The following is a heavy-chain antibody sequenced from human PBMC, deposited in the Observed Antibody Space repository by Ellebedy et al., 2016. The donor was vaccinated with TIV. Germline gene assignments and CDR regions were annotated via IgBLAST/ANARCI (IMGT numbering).Heavy chain of an antibody. Sequence: GESLKISCAASGFTFSSYSMNWVRQAPGKGLEWVSYISSSSSTIYYADSVKGRFTISRDNAKNSLYLQMNSLRDEDTAVYYCARDLRRKRELPWGVGYWGQGTLVTVSS. CDR1: GFTFSSYS. D-gene: IGHD1-26*01. CDR2: ISSSSSTI. J-gene: IGHJ4*02. V-gene: IGHV3-48*02. CDR3: ARDLRRKRELPWGVGY.